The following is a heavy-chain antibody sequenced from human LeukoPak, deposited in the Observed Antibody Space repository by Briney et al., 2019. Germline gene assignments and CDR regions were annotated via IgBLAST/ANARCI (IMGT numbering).Heavy chain of an antibody. J-gene: IGHJ6*03. CDR3: ARQYTTTGTTTRYYYYYMDV. CDR1: GYTFTSYC. V-gene: IGHV5-51*01. Sequence: PGESLKISCNGSGYTFTSYCISCLRHMPAKGLEGMGIIYPDDSDTRYSPSFQGQVTIAAVKSISTAYMRWSSLKASDTAMYYCARQYTTTGTTTRYYYYYMDVWGKGTTVTVSS. CDR2: IYPDDSDT. D-gene: IGHD1-1*01.